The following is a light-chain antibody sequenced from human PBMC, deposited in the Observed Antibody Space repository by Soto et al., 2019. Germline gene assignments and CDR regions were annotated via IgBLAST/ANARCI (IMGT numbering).Light chain of an antibody. CDR3: SSFTTTSSLVV. V-gene: IGLV2-14*01. CDR1: SSDVGNYDY. CDR2: DVS. J-gene: IGLJ2*01. Sequence: QSVLTQPASVSGSPGQSITISCTGTSSDVGNYDYVCWYQQYPGKAPKLIIYDVSDRPSGVSDRFSGSKSDTTASLTISGLQAEDEADYYCSSFTTTSSLVVFGGGTKLTVL.